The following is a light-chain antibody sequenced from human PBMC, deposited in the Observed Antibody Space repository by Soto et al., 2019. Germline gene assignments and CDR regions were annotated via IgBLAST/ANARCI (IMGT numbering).Light chain of an antibody. Sequence: QSALTQPRSVSGSPGHSVTMSCTGTSSDVGGHNYVSWYRQHPGKAPKLMVYDVSKRPSGVPDRFSGSKSGNTASLTISGLQAEDEADYYCCSFAGSYNVVFGGGTKLTVL. CDR2: DVS. J-gene: IGLJ2*01. CDR3: CSFAGSYNVV. V-gene: IGLV2-11*01. CDR1: SSDVGGHNY.